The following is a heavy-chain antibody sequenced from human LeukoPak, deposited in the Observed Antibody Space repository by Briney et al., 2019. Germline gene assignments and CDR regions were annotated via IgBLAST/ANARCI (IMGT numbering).Heavy chain of an antibody. J-gene: IGHJ3*02. Sequence: SETLSLTCTVSGCSISSYYWSWIRQPAGKGLEWIGRIYTSGSTKYNPSLKSRVPMSVDTSKNQFSLKLSSVPAADTAVYYCARDFPYYYDSSGSPDAFDIWGQGTMVTVSS. CDR2: IYTSGST. CDR3: ARDFPYYYDSSGSPDAFDI. CDR1: GCSISSYY. D-gene: IGHD3-22*01. V-gene: IGHV4-4*07.